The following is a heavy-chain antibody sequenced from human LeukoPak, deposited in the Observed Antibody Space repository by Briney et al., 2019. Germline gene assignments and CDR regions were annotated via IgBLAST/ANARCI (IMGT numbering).Heavy chain of an antibody. CDR2: ISYDGSNK. Sequence: GGSLRLSCAASGFTFSSYAMHWVRQAPGKGLEWVAVISYDGSNKYYADSVKGRFTISRDNSKNTLYLQMNSLRAEDTAVYYCARDFRKGAAAGTTPWFDPWGQGTLVTVSS. D-gene: IGHD6-13*01. V-gene: IGHV3-30*04. CDR3: ARDFRKGAAAGTTPWFDP. J-gene: IGHJ5*02. CDR1: GFTFSSYA.